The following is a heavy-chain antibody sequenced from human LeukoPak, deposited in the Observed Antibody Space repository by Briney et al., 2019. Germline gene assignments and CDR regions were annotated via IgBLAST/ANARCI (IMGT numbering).Heavy chain of an antibody. CDR1: GGTFSSYA. V-gene: IGHV1-69*13. Sequence: ASVKVSCKASGGTFSSYAISWVRQAPGQGLEWMGGIIPIFGTANYAQKFQGRVTITADESTSTAYMELSSLRSEDTAVYYCASGYCSGDSRSGYYFDYWSQGTLVTVSS. D-gene: IGHD2-15*01. J-gene: IGHJ4*02. CDR3: ASGYCSGDSRSGYYFDY. CDR2: IIPIFGTA.